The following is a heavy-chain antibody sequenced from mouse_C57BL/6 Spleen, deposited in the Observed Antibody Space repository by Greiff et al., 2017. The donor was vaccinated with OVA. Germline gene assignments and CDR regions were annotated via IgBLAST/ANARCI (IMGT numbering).Heavy chain of an antibody. J-gene: IGHJ4*01. Sequence: VQLQQSGPELVKPGASVKISCKASGYTFTDYYMNWVKQSHGKSLEWIGDINPNNGGTSYNQKFKGKATLTVDKSSSTAYMELRSLTSEDSAVYYCARRREYYGSSPYYAMDYWGQGTSVTVSS. V-gene: IGHV1-26*01. CDR3: ARRREYYGSSPYYAMDY. CDR2: INPNNGGT. CDR1: GYTFTDYY. D-gene: IGHD1-1*01.